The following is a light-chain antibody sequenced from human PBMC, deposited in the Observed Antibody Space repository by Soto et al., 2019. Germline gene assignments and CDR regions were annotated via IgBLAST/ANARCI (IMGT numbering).Light chain of an antibody. Sequence: EIVLTQSPGTLSLSPGERATLSCRASQSVSSSYLAWYQQKPGQAPRLLIYGASSRATGIPDRFSASGSGTDFTLTISNLEPEDFAVYYCQHRRNWPTFGQGTRLEIK. J-gene: IGKJ5*01. CDR2: GAS. CDR1: QSVSSSY. V-gene: IGKV3D-20*02. CDR3: QHRRNWPT.